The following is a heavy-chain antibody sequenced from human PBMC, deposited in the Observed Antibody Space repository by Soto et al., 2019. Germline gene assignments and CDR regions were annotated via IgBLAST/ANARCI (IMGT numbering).Heavy chain of an antibody. CDR3: AKDVEDYDFWSGYDP. Sequence: PGGSLRLSCAASGFTFSSYAMSWVRQAPGKGLEWVSAISGSGGSTYYADSVKGRFTISRDNSKNTLYLQMNSLRAEDTAVYYCAKDVEDYDFWSGYDPWGQGTLVTVSS. D-gene: IGHD3-3*01. J-gene: IGHJ5*02. CDR1: GFTFSSYA. CDR2: ISGSGGST. V-gene: IGHV3-23*01.